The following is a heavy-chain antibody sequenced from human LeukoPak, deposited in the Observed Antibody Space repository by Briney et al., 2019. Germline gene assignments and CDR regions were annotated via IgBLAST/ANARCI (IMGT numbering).Heavy chain of an antibody. D-gene: IGHD3-3*01. CDR1: GFTFTSSA. CDR2: IVVGSGNT. J-gene: IGHJ5*02. CDR3: AAQSITIFGVARWFDP. V-gene: IGHV1-58*01. Sequence: SVKVSCKASGFTFTSSAVQWVRQARGQRLEWIGWIVVGSGNTNYAQKFQERVTITRDMSTSTAYMELSSLRSEDTAVYYCAAQSITIFGVARWFDPWGQGTLVTVSS.